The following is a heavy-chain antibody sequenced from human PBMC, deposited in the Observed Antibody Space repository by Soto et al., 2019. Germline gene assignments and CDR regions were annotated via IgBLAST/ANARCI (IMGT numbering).Heavy chain of an antibody. Sequence: QAQLVQSGGEVKKPGASVKVSCRASGYTFTSYGYAWVRQAPGQGLEWMGWISAYNGDTNHAQKFQDRVTLTTDTSTTTAHIELMNLGSDDTAVYYCARSGAYCTSITCLFDSFWGLGTLVTVSS. CDR2: ISAYNGDT. V-gene: IGHV1-18*01. CDR1: GYTFTSYG. CDR3: ARSGAYCTSITCLFDSF. D-gene: IGHD2-8*01. J-gene: IGHJ4*02.